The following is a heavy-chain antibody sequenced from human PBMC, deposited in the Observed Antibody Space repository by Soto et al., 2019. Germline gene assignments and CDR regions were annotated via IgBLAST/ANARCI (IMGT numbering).Heavy chain of an antibody. CDR1: GGTFSSYT. J-gene: IGHJ4*02. V-gene: IGHV1-69*04. D-gene: IGHD6-13*01. CDR2: IIPILGIA. Sequence: SVKVSCKASGGTFSSYTISWVRQAPGQGLEWMGRIIPILGIANYAQKFQGRVTITADKSTSTAYMELSSLRSEDTAVYYCAREKADSRSWNYWGQGTLVTVSS. CDR3: AREKADSRSWNY.